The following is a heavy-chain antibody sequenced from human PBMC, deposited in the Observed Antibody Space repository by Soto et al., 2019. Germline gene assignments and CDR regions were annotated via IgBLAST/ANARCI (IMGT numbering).Heavy chain of an antibody. Sequence: EVQLLETGGGLVQPGGSLRLSCAASGFTLSSCAMSWVRQALGRGLEWVSGIDDTGVATYYPDSVKGRFTISRDRSKNTLYLQMSSLRAEDTAVYYCTSCCGGSCDSGEGMGVWGQGTTVTVSS. CDR3: TSCCGGSCDSGEGMGV. J-gene: IGHJ6*02. CDR2: IDDTGVAT. V-gene: IGHV3-23*01. D-gene: IGHD2-15*01. CDR1: GFTLSSCA.